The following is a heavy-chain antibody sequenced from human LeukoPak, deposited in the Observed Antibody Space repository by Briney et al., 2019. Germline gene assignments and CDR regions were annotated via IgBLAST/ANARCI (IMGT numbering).Heavy chain of an antibody. V-gene: IGHV4-30-2*01. Sequence: PSQTLSLTCTVSGGSISSGGYYWSWIRQPPGKGLEWIGYIYHSGSTYYNPSLKSRVTISVDRSKNQFSLKLSSVTAADTAVYYCAREEIVAAAGEWFDPWGQGTLVTVSS. D-gene: IGHD6-13*01. J-gene: IGHJ5*02. CDR3: AREEIVAAAGEWFDP. CDR2: IYHSGST. CDR1: GGSISSGGYY.